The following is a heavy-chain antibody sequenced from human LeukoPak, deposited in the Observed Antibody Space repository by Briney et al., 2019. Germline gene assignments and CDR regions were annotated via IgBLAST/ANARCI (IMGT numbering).Heavy chain of an antibody. CDR3: AVNVDIVATIRNYYYYGMDV. CDR2: ISGGSGST. Sequence: GGSLRLSCAASGFTFTSAWMSWVRQAPGKGLAWVSTISGGSGSTYCADSVKGRFTISRDNSKNTLYLQMNSLRDEDTAVYYCAVNVDIVATIRNYYYYGMDVWGQGTTVTVSS. J-gene: IGHJ6*02. D-gene: IGHD5-12*01. V-gene: IGHV3-23*01. CDR1: GFTFTSAW.